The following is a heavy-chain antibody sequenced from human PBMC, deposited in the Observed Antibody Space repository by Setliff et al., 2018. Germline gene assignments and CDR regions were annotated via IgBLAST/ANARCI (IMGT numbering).Heavy chain of an antibody. V-gene: IGHV1-18*01. CDR2: ISPYNGNT. CDR1: SYTFNSYG. CDR3: ARSSDSGYYHQRDAFDI. D-gene: IGHD3-22*01. Sequence: ASVKVSCKASSYTFNSYGINWLRQAPGQGLEWLGWISPYNGNTKYAQTVQDRITMATDTSTRTSYMELSSLRSGDTAVYFCARSSDSGYYHQRDAFDIWGQGTRVTVSS. J-gene: IGHJ3*02.